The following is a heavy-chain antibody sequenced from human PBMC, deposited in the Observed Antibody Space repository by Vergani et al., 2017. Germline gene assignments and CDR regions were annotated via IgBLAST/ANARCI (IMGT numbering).Heavy chain of an antibody. CDR3: ARKNYNWNVHDY. J-gene: IGHJ4*02. Sequence: QLQLQESGSGLVKPSQTLSLTCAVSGGSISSGGYSWSWIRQPPGKGLEVIGYIYHSGSTYYNPSLKSRVTISVDRSKNQFSLKLSSVTAADTAVYSCARKNYNWNVHDYWGQGTLVTVSS. D-gene: IGHD1-1*01. V-gene: IGHV4-30-2*01. CDR2: IYHSGST. CDR1: GGSISSGGYS.